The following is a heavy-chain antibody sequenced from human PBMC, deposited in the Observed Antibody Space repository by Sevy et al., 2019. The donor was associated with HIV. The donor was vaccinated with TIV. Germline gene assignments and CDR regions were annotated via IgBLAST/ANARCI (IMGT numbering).Heavy chain of an antibody. CDR2: IYHSGSI. Sequence: SETLSLTCAVSGYSISSGYYWGWIRQPPGKGLEWIGSIYHSGSIYYNPSLKSRVTISVDTSKNQFSLKLSSVTAADTAVYYCARRAAGYSSSRFDYWGQGTLVTVSS. CDR3: ARRAAGYSSSRFDY. D-gene: IGHD6-13*01. CDR1: GYSISSGYY. J-gene: IGHJ4*02. V-gene: IGHV4-38-2*01.